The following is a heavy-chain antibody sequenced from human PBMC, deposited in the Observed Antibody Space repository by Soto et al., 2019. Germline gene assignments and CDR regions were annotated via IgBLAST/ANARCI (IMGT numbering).Heavy chain of an antibody. CDR3: ARAEGGAKYYGSGSYSY. V-gene: IGHV4-30-4*01. D-gene: IGHD3-10*01. CDR2: IYYSGST. J-gene: IGHJ4*02. Sequence: QVQLQESGPGLVKPSQTLSLTCTVSGGSISSGDYYWSWIRQPPGKGLEWIGYIYYSGSTYYNPSLKSRVTISVDTSKNQFSLKLSSVTAADTAVYYCARAEGGAKYYGSGSYSYWGQGTLVTVSS. CDR1: GGSISSGDYY.